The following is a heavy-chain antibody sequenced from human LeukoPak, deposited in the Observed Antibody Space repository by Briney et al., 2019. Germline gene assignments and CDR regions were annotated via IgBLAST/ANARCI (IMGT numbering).Heavy chain of an antibody. D-gene: IGHD3-22*01. J-gene: IGHJ4*02. V-gene: IGHV3-30*03. CDR2: ISYDGSNK. Sequence: GGSLRLSCAASGFTFSSYGMHWVRQAPGKGLEWVAVISYDGSNKYYADSVKGRFTISRDNSKNTLYLQMNSLRAEDTAVYYCARDSAPFYYYDSSGYYNYFDYWGQGTLVTVSS. CDR1: GFTFSSYG. CDR3: ARDSAPFYYYDSSGYYNYFDY.